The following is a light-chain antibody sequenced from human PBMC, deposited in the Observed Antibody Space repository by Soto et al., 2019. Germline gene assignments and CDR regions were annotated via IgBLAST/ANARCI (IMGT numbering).Light chain of an antibody. CDR3: QQYYSWRT. CDR1: QSIDNR. V-gene: IGKV3-15*01. J-gene: IGKJ1*01. CDR2: AAS. Sequence: IVMTPSPATLSVSPGERATLSCRAGQSIDNRLAWYQQRPGQAPRLLIYAASTRATGIPARFRGSGSGTEFTLSTGGLQSEDFGVYYCQQYYSWRTFSQGTKVDIK.